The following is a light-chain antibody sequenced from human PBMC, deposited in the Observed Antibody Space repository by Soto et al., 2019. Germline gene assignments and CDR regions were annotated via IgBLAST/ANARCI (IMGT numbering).Light chain of an antibody. CDR1: SSSIGAGYA. J-gene: IGLJ2*01. CDR2: GNR. Sequence: QSVLTQPPSVSGAPGQSVTVSCSGASSSIGAGYAVSWYQHSPGTAPRLLIYGNRNRPSGVPERFSASKSGTSASLTIAGLQAEDEADYYCQSYVGGSEVFGGGTQLTVL. CDR3: QSYVGGSEV. V-gene: IGLV1-40*01.